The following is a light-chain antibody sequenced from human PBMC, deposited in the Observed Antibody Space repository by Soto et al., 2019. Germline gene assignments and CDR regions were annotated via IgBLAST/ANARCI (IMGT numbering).Light chain of an antibody. CDR3: QQRSNWPHT. J-gene: IGKJ4*01. Sequence: EIVLTQSPATLSLSPGERATLSCRASQSVSSYLAWYQQKSGQAPRLLLFDASNRATGIPARFSGSGSGTDFTLTISSREPEDFAVYYCQQRSNWPHTFGGGTKVEIK. CDR1: QSVSSY. CDR2: DAS. V-gene: IGKV3-11*01.